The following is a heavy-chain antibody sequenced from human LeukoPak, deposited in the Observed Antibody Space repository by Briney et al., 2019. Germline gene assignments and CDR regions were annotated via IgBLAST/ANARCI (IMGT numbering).Heavy chain of an antibody. Sequence: SETLSLTCTVSGGSISSSSYYWGWIRQPPGKGLEWIGNIYYSGTTYYNPSLKSRVTISIDTSKNQFSLKLSSVTAADTAVYYCARVSALRGSGSYWRVYYYYYMDVWGKGTTVTVSS. V-gene: IGHV4-39*07. CDR1: GGSISSSSYY. J-gene: IGHJ6*03. D-gene: IGHD3-10*01. CDR3: ARVSALRGSGSYWRVYYYYYMDV. CDR2: IYYSGTT.